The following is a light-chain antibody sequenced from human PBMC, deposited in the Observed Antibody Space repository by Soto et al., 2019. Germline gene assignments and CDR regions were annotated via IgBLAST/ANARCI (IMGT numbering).Light chain of an antibody. V-gene: IGKV3-15*01. CDR1: QSLSGN. CDR2: GAS. CDR3: QQRQYWPPIT. J-gene: IGKJ5*01. Sequence: EIVVTQSPATLSVSPGERVTLSCRASQSLSGNLAWYQQKPGQAPKLLIYGASTRATGIPARFSGSGSGTEFTLTISSLQSEDFAIYYCQQRQYWPPITFGQGTRLEIK.